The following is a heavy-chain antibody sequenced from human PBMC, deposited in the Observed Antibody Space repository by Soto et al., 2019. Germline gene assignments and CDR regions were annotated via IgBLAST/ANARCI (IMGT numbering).Heavy chain of an antibody. CDR3: ARDYFDSSDYTTNWFDP. V-gene: IGHV4-39*01. Sequence: TSETLSLTCSVSGDSISNSRFCWAWIRQPPGEGLEWIGSIYHTGNAYYNPSLKSRVTIFVDTSKNQFSLKLTSVTAADTALYYCARDYFDSSDYTTNWFDPWGQGTLVTV. CDR1: GDSISNSRFC. J-gene: IGHJ5*02. CDR2: IYHTGNA. D-gene: IGHD3-22*01.